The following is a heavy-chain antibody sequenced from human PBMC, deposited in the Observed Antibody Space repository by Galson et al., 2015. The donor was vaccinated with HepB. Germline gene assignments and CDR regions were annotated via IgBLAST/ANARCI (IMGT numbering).Heavy chain of an antibody. V-gene: IGHV1-18*01. J-gene: IGHJ4*02. CDR2: ISAYNGNT. D-gene: IGHD3-10*01. CDR1: GYTFTSYG. CDR3: ARTGPYVLLWFRDPWYFDY. Sequence: SVKVSCKASGYTFTSYGISWVRQAPGQGLEWMGWISAYNGNTNYAQKLQGRVTMTTDTSTSTAYMELRSLRSDDTAVYYCARTGPYVLLWFRDPWYFDYWGQGTLVTVSS.